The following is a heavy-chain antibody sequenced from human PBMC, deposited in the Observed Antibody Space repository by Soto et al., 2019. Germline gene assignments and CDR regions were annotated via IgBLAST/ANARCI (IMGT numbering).Heavy chain of an antibody. CDR2: IYSDGSA. Sequence: EVQLVETGGGLIQPGGSLRLSCAASGYTVSSNYMSWVRQAPGKGLEWVSIIYSDGSAYYADSVKGRFTISRDNSKNTVYLQMKHVRAEDTAVSHCAGGGSHPMNYYGMFVWGQGTTVTVSS. D-gene: IGHD3-16*01. V-gene: IGHV3-53*02. CDR3: AGGGSHPMNYYGMFV. J-gene: IGHJ6*02. CDR1: GYTVSSNY.